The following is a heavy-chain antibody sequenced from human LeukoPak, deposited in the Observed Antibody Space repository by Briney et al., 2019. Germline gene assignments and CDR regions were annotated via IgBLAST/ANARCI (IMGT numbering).Heavy chain of an antibody. CDR1: GFTFSSYA. V-gene: IGHV3-30*04. J-gene: IGHJ4*02. CDR2: ISYDGSNK. Sequence: GRSLRLSCAASGFTFSSYAMHWVRQAPGKGLEWVAVISYDGSNKYYADSVKGRFTISRENSKSTLYLQMNSLRAEDTAVYYCARNQPSDYWGQGTLVTVSS. CDR3: ARNQPSDY.